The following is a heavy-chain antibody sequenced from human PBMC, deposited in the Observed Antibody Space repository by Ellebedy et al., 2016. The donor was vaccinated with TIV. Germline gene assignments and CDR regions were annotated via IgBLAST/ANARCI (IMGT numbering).Heavy chain of an antibody. J-gene: IGHJ6*02. D-gene: IGHD3-16*01. V-gene: IGHV4-59*01. CDR3: ARDRDTFESYYEMDA. CDR2: IYYSGTT. Sequence: SETLSLXXTVSGGSFSIYYWSWIRQSPEKGLEWIGYIYYSGTTNYNPSLKSRVTISIDTSKNQFSLWLTSVTAADTAVYYCARDRDTFESYYEMDAWGQGATVTVSS. CDR1: GGSFSIYY.